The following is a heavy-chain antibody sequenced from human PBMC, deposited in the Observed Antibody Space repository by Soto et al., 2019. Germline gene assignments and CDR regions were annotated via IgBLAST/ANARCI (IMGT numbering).Heavy chain of an antibody. J-gene: IGHJ3*02. Sequence: LSLTCAVSGYSISSGYYWGWILQPPVNVLECILSIYHSGSTYYNPSLKSRVTISVDTSKNQFSLKLSSVTAADTAVYYCARDLPPDYYDSSGLDAFDIWGQGTMVTVSS. CDR1: GYSISSGYY. V-gene: IGHV4-38-2*02. CDR2: IYHSGST. D-gene: IGHD3-22*01. CDR3: ARDLPPDYYDSSGLDAFDI.